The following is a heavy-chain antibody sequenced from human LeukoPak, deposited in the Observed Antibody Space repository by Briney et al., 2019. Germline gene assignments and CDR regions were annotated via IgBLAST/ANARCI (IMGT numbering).Heavy chain of an antibody. Sequence: ASVPVSCQASGYSFTRYYMHWVRQAPGQGGAWMGWINSNSCGTNQAQKFQGWVTITRDTSISTAYMELSRLRSDDTAVYYCARERTGTTLGEWAYWGQGTLVTVSS. J-gene: IGHJ4*02. V-gene: IGHV1-2*04. D-gene: IGHD1-1*01. CDR3: ARERTGTTLGEWAY. CDR1: GYSFTRYY. CDR2: INSNSCGT.